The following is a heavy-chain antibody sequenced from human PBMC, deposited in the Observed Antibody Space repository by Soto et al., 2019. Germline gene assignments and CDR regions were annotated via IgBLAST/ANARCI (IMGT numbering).Heavy chain of an antibody. Sequence: QVQLVESGGGVVQPGRSLRLSCAASGFTFSSYAMHWVRQAPGKGLEWVAVISSDGSNKYYADSVKGRFTISRDNSKNTLYLQMNSLRAEDTAVYYCARVFDYYGSGSYYNPSDVWGQGTTVTVSS. J-gene: IGHJ6*02. CDR3: ARVFDYYGSGSYYNPSDV. CDR2: ISSDGSNK. CDR1: GFTFSSYA. V-gene: IGHV3-30-3*01. D-gene: IGHD3-10*01.